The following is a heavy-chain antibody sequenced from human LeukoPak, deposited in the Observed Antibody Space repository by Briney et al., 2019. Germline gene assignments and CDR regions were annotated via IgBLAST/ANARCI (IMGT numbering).Heavy chain of an antibody. D-gene: IGHD5-12*01. CDR3: AREGYDPYYFDY. V-gene: IGHV4-34*01. Sequence: SETLSLTCAVYGGSFSGYYWSWIRQPPGKGLEWIGEINHSGSTNYNPSLKSRVTISVDTSKNQFSLKLSSVTAADTAVYYCAREGYDPYYFDYWGQGTLVTVSS. CDR2: INHSGST. CDR1: GGSFSGYY. J-gene: IGHJ4*02.